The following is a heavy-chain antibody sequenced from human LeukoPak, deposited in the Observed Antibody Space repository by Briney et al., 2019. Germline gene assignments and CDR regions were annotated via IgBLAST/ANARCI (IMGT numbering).Heavy chain of an antibody. CDR3: ARSSLSLVDGYYYDSSGYYYFDY. Sequence: ASVKVSCKASGYTFTGFYIHWVRQAPGQGLEWMGWIYSDSGDTNYAQKFQGWVTMTRDTSISTAYMELSRLRSDDTAVYYCARSSLSLVDGYYYDSSGYYYFDYWGQGTLVTVSS. D-gene: IGHD3-22*01. CDR2: IYSDSGDT. V-gene: IGHV1-2*04. J-gene: IGHJ4*02. CDR1: GYTFTGFY.